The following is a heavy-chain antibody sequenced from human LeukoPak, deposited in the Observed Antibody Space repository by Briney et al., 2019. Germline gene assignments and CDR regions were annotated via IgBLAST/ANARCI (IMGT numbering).Heavy chain of an antibody. J-gene: IGHJ4*02. V-gene: IGHV3-74*01. D-gene: IGHD6-19*01. CDR3: AKDLSRGWDYFDY. CDR1: GNYL. CDR2: VNSDGSWT. Sequence: GGSLRLSCAASGNYLMHWVRQAPGKGLVWVSHVNSDGSWTSHADSVKGRFTISKDNAKNTVYLQMNNLRAEDTAVYYCAKDLSRGWDYFDYWGQGTLVTVSS.